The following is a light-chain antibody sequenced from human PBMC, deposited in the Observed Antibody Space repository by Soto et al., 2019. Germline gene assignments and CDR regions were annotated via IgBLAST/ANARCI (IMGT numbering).Light chain of an antibody. CDR2: LNSDGSH. V-gene: IGLV4-69*01. CDR1: SGHSNYA. Sequence: QLVLTQSPSASASLGASVKLTCTLSSGHSNYAIAWQQQQSEKGPRYLMKLNSDGSHSKGDGIPDRFSGSSSGAERYLTISSLQSEDEADYYCQTWGSGIVVFGGETKLTVL. CDR3: QTWGSGIVV. J-gene: IGLJ2*01.